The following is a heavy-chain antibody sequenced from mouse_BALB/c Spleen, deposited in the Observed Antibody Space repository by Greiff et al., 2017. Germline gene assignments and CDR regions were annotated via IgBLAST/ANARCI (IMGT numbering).Heavy chain of an antibody. V-gene: IGHV5-17*02. CDR3: ARSTTGRFDY. J-gene: IGHJ2*01. CDR1: GFTFSSFG. CDR2: ISSGSSTI. Sequence: DVQLVESGGGLVQPGGSRKLSCAASGFTFSSFGMHWVRQAPEKGLEWVAYISSGSSTIYYADTVKGRFTISRDNPKNTLFLQMTSLRSEDTAMYYCARSTTGRFDYWGQGTTLTVSS. D-gene: IGHD1-1*01.